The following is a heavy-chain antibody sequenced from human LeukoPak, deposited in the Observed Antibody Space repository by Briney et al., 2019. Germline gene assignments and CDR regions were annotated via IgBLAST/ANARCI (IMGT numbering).Heavy chain of an antibody. CDR2: IYYSGST. J-gene: IGHJ6*03. V-gene: IGHV4-39*07. Sequence: SETLSLTCTVSGGSISSSSYYWGWIRQPPGKGLEWIGSIYYSGSTYYNPPLKSRVTISVDTSKNQFSLKLSSVTAADTAVYYCAMTTVTTLFKRAYMDVWGKGTTVTISS. CDR3: AMTTVTTLFKRAYMDV. CDR1: GGSISSSSYY. D-gene: IGHD4-17*01.